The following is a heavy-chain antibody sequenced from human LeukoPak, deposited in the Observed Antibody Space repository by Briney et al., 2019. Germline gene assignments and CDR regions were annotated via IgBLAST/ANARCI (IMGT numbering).Heavy chain of an antibody. V-gene: IGHV3-23*01. CDR2: ISGSGESS. CDR3: AKPRSGRGFYYYMDV. Sequence: GGSLRLSCAPSGFTYSTYAMSWARQAPGKGLEWVSRISGSGESSDYADSAKGRFTISRDNSNNMLYLHMNSLRAEDTAVYYCAKPRSGRGFYYYMDVWGKGTMVAVSS. CDR1: GFTYSTYA. D-gene: IGHD1-26*01. J-gene: IGHJ6*03.